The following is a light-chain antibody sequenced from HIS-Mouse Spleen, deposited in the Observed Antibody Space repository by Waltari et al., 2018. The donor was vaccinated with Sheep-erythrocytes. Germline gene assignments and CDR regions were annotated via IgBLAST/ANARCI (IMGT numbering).Light chain of an antibody. Sequence: DIVMTQSLLSLPVTTGAPASISCRSSQSLLHSNGYNYLDWYLQKPGQSPPLLIYLGSNRASGVPDRFSGSGSGTDFTLKISRVEAEDVGVYYCMQALQTPRTFGQGTKVEIK. CDR1: QSLLHSNGYNY. CDR2: LGS. CDR3: MQALQTPRT. V-gene: IGKV2-28*01. J-gene: IGKJ1*01.